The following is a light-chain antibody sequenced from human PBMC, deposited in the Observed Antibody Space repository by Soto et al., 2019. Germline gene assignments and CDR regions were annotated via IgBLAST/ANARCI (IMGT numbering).Light chain of an antibody. CDR2: EVN. Sequence: QSAPTQPPSASGSPGQSVTISCTGTSSDIGAYNYVSWYQQFPGNAPKVMIYEVNARPSGVPDRFSGSKSGNTASLTVSGLQTEDEADYYCSSYAGVINPGRLFGGRTKLTVL. CDR1: SSDIGAYNY. V-gene: IGLV2-8*01. J-gene: IGLJ2*01. CDR3: SSYAGVINPGRL.